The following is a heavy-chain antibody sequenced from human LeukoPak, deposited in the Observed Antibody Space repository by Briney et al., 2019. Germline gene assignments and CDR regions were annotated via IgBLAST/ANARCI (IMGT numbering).Heavy chain of an antibody. CDR3: TTVTHFYL. Sequence: GGSLRLSCATPGFTFSGAWLSWVRQVPVKGLEWIGRIKSDGATDYAAPVRGRFTISRDVSRATLYLEMNSLKTDDTAIYYCTTVTHFYLGGQGTLVTVSS. V-gene: IGHV3-15*01. CDR1: GFTFSGAW. CDR2: IKSDGAT. D-gene: IGHD2-15*01. J-gene: IGHJ4*02.